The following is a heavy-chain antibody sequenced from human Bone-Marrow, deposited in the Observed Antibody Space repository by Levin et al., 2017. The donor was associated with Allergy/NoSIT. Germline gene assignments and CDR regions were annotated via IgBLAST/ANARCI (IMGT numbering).Heavy chain of an antibody. V-gene: IGHV4-39*07. Sequence: PSETLSLTCTVSGGSISSSSYYWGWIRQPPGKGLEWIGSIYYSGSTYYNPSLKSRVTISVDTSKNQFSLKLSSVTAADTAVYYCAREGKHTIFGVVIIPPSWEPNSHDAFDVWGQGTMVTVSS. CDR1: GGSISSSSYY. J-gene: IGHJ3*01. D-gene: IGHD3-3*01. CDR2: IYYSGST. CDR3: AREGKHTIFGVVIIPPSWEPNSHDAFDV.